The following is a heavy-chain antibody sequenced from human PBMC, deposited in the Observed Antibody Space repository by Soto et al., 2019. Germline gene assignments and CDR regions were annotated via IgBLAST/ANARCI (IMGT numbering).Heavy chain of an antibody. CDR2: MNPNSGNT. Sequence: QVQLVQSGAEVKKPGASVKVSCKASGYTFTSYDINWVRQATGQGLEWMGWMNPNSGNTGYAQKFHCSVTMTRTTSIRTAYMELSTLRSERSAVYYSARGDDSYWGQGTLVTVST. CDR1: GYTFTSYD. CDR3: ARGDDSY. J-gene: IGHJ4*02. V-gene: IGHV1-8*01. D-gene: IGHD1-1*01.